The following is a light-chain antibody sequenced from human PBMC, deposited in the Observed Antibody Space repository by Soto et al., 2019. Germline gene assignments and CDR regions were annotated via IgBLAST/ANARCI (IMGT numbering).Light chain of an antibody. CDR2: KAS. V-gene: IGKV1-5*03. J-gene: IGKJ1*01. CDR3: QHYNSYSEA. Sequence: DIQMTQSPSSLSASVGDRVTITCRASQGIRNDLGWYQQKPGKVPKLLIYKASTLKSGVPSRFSGSGSGTEFTLTISSLQPDDFATYYCQHYNSYSEAFGQGTKVDIK. CDR1: QGIRND.